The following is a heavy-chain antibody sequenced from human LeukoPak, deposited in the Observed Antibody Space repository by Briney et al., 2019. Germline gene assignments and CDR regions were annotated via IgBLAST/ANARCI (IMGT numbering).Heavy chain of an antibody. CDR1: GYTFTSYG. D-gene: IGHD2-2*02. Sequence: ASVKVSCKASGYTFTSYGISWVRQAPGQGLEWMGWISAYNGNTNYAQKLQGRVTMTTDTSTSTAYMELRSLRSDDTAVYYCARTGYCSSTSCYKTPYSWFDPWGQGTLVTVSS. V-gene: IGHV1-18*01. CDR2: ISAYNGNT. J-gene: IGHJ5*02. CDR3: ARTGYCSSTSCYKTPYSWFDP.